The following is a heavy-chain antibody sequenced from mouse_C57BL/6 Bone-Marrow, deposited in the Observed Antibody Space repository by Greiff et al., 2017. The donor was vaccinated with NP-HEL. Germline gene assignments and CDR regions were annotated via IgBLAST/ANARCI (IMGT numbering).Heavy chain of an antibody. CDR3: AGWLLNYYAMDY. Sequence: EVKLQESGPVLVKPGASVKMSCKASGYTFTDYYMNWVKQSHGKSLEWIGVINPYNGGTSYNQKFKGKATLTVDKSSSTAYMELNSLTSEDSAVYYCAGWLLNYYAMDYWGQGTSVTVSS. D-gene: IGHD2-3*01. CDR2: INPYNGGT. CDR1: GYTFTDYY. J-gene: IGHJ4*01. V-gene: IGHV1-19*01.